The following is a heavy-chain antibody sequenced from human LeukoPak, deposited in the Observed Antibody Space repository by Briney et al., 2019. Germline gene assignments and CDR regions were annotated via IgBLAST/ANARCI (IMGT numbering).Heavy chain of an antibody. J-gene: IGHJ3*02. CDR2: INWNGGST. CDR1: GLTFADYA. V-gene: IGHV3-20*01. D-gene: IGHD3-10*01. CDR3: ARSRNSYGSGSYYGDAFDI. Sequence: GGSLRLSCTVSGLTFADYAMSWVRQAPGKGLEWVSGINWNGGSTGYADSVKGRFTISRDNAKKSLYLQMNSLRVEDTALYNCARSRNSYGSGSYYGDAFDIWGQGTMVTVSS.